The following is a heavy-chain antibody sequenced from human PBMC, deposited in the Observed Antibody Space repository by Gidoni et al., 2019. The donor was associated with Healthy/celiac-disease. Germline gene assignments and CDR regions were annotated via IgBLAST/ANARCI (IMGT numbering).Heavy chain of an antibody. J-gene: IGHJ6*02. Sequence: QMQLVQSGPEVKKPGTSVKVSCKASGFTFTSSAVQWVRQARGQRLEWIGWIVVGSGNTNYAQKFQERVTITRDMSTSTAYMELSSLRSEDTAVYYCAAIPCSGGSCNAREYYYYYGMDVWGQGTTVTVSS. D-gene: IGHD2-15*01. CDR1: GFTFTSSA. CDR2: IVVGSGNT. CDR3: AAIPCSGGSCNAREYYYYYGMDV. V-gene: IGHV1-58*01.